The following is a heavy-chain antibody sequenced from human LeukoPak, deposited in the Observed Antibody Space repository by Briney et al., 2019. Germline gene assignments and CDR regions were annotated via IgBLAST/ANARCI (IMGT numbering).Heavy chain of an antibody. D-gene: IGHD3-3*01. CDR2: ISSNGGST. CDR1: GFTFSSYA. V-gene: IGHV3-64*01. J-gene: IGHJ4*02. CDR3: ARLDSPYYYDFWSGYDY. Sequence: QAGGSLRLSCAASGFTFSSYAMHWVRQAPGKGLEYVSAISSNGGSTYYANSVKGRFTISRDNSKSTLYLQMGSLRAEDMAVYYCARLDSPYYYDFWSGYDYWGQGTLVTVSS.